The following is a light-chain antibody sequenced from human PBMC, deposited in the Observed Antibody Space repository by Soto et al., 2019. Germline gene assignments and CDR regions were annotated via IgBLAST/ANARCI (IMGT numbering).Light chain of an antibody. CDR1: QSISDW. Sequence: DIQMTQSPSTLSASVGDTVTITCRASQSISDWLAWYQQKPGKAPKLLIRKASSLEIGVPSRFSGSGSGTEFTPTVSSLQPDDFATYYCQQYNSYSTFGQGTKVEI. J-gene: IGKJ1*01. CDR2: KAS. V-gene: IGKV1-5*03. CDR3: QQYNSYST.